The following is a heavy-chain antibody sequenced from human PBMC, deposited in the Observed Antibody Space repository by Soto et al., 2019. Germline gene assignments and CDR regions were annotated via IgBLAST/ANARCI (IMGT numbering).Heavy chain of an antibody. D-gene: IGHD2-2*01. CDR2: IYYSGST. CDR1: GGSISSYY. J-gene: IGHJ6*03. V-gene: IGHV4-59*01. Sequence: SETLSLTCTVSGGSISSYYWSWIRQPPGKGLEWIGYIYYSGSTNYNPSLKSRVTISVDTSKNQFSLKLSSVTAADTAVYYCARTRNDFVVVPAAIYRRYYYYYMDVWGKGTTVTVSS. CDR3: ARTRNDFVVVPAAIYRRYYYYYMDV.